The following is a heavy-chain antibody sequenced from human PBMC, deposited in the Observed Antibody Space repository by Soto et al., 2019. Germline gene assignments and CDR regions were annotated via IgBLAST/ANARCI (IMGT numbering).Heavy chain of an antibody. Sequence: SETLSLTCEASGGSFTGYQWSWIRQPPGRGLEWIGEINQSGSTTYNPSLKSRVTMSVGASKKQFSLNVTSVTAADTAIYYCARGPLMSYYYGSGSRDRGYFDFWGQGSLGAVCS. J-gene: IGHJ4*02. CDR2: INQSGST. CDR1: GGSFTGYQ. V-gene: IGHV4-34*01. D-gene: IGHD3-10*01. CDR3: ARGPLMSYYYGSGSRDRGYFDF.